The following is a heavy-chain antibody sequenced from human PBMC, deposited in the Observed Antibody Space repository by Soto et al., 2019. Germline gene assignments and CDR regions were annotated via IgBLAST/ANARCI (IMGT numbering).Heavy chain of an antibody. D-gene: IGHD3-16*02. CDR2: IYHRGNT. CDR3: ARYRFSGNRWSKFDY. J-gene: IGHJ4*02. V-gene: IGHV4-31*03. Sequence: LXLTCTVSGVTVSIDSYYWSWIRQPPGKGLEWIGNIYHRGNTYYSPSLKSRLVIGLDTSKNQFSLSLSSVTAADTAVYYCARYRFSGNRWSKFDYWGQGTLVTVSS. CDR1: GVTVSIDSYY.